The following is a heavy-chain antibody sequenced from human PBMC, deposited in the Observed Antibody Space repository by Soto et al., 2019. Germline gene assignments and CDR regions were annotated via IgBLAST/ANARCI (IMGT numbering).Heavy chain of an antibody. CDR3: ARDAPGVAPY. Sequence: QVQLQESGPGLLRPAQTLSLTCTVSGGAINSGYSYWNWIRQHPEKGLEWIAYINYRGRTFHNPCLKSRIIISVDTSKNQFALKLSSVTAADTAVYYCARDAPGVAPYWGQGTLGTVSS. D-gene: IGHD2-15*01. V-gene: IGHV4-31*03. J-gene: IGHJ4*02. CDR1: GGAINSGYSY. CDR2: INYRGRT.